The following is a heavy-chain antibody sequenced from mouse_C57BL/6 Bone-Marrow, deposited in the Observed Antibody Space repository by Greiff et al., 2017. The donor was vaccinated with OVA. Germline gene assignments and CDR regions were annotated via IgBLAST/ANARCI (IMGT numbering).Heavy chain of an antibody. V-gene: IGHV1-59*01. Sequence: QVQLQQPGAELVRPGTSVKLSCKASGYTFTSYWMHWVKQRPGQGLEWIGVIDPSDSYTNYNQKFKGKATLTVDTSSSTAYMQLSSLTSEDSAVYYCARITTVVALYYYAMDYWGQGTSVTVSS. D-gene: IGHD1-1*01. CDR3: ARITTVVALYYYAMDY. CDR1: GYTFTSYW. CDR2: IDPSDSYT. J-gene: IGHJ4*01.